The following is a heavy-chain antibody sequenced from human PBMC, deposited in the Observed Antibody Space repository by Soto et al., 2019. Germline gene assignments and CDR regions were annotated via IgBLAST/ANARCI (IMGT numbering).Heavy chain of an antibody. J-gene: IGHJ6*03. CDR3: ARANYGDYQYYYYYYMDV. CDR2: ISSSGSTI. V-gene: IGHV3-11*01. D-gene: IGHD4-17*01. Sequence: VQLVESGGGLVKPGGSLRLSCAASGFTFSDYYMSWIRQAPGKGLEWVSYISSSGSTIYYADSVKGRVTISRDNAKNSLYLQMNSLRAEDTAVYYCARANYGDYQYYYYYYMDVWGKGTTVTVSS. CDR1: GFTFSDYY.